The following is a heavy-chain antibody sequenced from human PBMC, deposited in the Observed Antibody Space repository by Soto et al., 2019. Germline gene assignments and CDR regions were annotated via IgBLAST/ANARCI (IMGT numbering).Heavy chain of an antibody. CDR2: IRSKTHNYAT. V-gene: IGHV3-73*02. Sequence: EVQLVESGGGLVQPGESLKLSCAASGFTLSGSAVHWVRQASGKGLEWVGCIRSKTHNYATDYIASVKGRFTMSRDDSNNTAYLQMNGLKTDDTAVYYCTRSGGSYSFGYWGQGTLVTVSS. CDR3: TRSGGSYSFGY. J-gene: IGHJ4*02. CDR1: GFTLSGSA. D-gene: IGHD1-26*01.